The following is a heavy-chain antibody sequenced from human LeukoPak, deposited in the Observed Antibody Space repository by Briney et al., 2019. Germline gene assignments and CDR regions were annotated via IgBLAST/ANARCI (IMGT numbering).Heavy chain of an antibody. Sequence: GGSLRLSCAASGFTFSSHWMHWVRQAPGKVQVWVSRIESNGNTKMYADSVRGRFTISRDNAKNTLYLQMNSLRAEDTAVYYCAREHRGAGATVDYWGQGILVTVSS. V-gene: IGHV3-74*03. J-gene: IGHJ4*02. CDR1: GFTFSSHW. D-gene: IGHD1-26*01. CDR3: AREHRGAGATVDY. CDR2: IESNGNTK.